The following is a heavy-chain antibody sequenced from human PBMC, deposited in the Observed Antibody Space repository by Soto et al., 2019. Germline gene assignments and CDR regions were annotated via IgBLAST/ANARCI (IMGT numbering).Heavy chain of an antibody. CDR3: ARAPLGYCSSTICPVKT. J-gene: IGHJ5*02. Sequence: QVQLVQSGAEVKKPGSSVKVSCKASGGTFSSYAISWGRQAPGQGLEWMGGIIPIFGTANYAQKFQGRVTITADKSTSTAYMEMSSLRSEDTAVYYCARAPLGYCSSTICPVKTWGQGTLVTVSS. D-gene: IGHD2-2*01. CDR1: GGTFSSYA. V-gene: IGHV1-69*06. CDR2: IIPIFGTA.